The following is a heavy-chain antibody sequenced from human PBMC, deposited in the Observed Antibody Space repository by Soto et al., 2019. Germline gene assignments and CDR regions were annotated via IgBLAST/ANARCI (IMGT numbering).Heavy chain of an antibody. V-gene: IGHV1-46*03. CDR3: AIYYCSGGSCYSQELAQYFQH. CDR1: GYTFTSYY. J-gene: IGHJ1*01. CDR2: INPSGGST. D-gene: IGHD2-15*01. Sequence: ASVKVSCKASGYTFTSYYMHWVRQAPGQGLEWMGIINPSGGSTSYAQKFQGRVTMTRDTSTSTVYMELSSLRSEDTAVYYCAIYYCSGGSCYSQELAQYFQHWGQGTLVTVSS.